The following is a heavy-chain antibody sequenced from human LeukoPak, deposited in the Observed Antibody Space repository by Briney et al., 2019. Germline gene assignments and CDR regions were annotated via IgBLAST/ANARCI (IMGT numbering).Heavy chain of an antibody. CDR2: IYGGGTT. CDR3: ARSTRALVPTADDAFDI. CDR1: VLTVSRNY. Sequence: GGSLRLSCAASVLTVSRNYMNWVRQAPGKGLEWVSIIYGGGTTYYADSVKGRFTISRDNSKNTMYLQMNSMRAEDTAVYYCARSTRALVPTADDAFDIWGQGTMVTVSS. J-gene: IGHJ3*02. V-gene: IGHV3-66*02. D-gene: IGHD2-2*01.